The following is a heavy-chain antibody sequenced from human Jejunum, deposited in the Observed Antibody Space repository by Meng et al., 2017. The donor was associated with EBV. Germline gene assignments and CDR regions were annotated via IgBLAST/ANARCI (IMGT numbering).Heavy chain of an antibody. CDR3: AASAVVAPHY. CDR1: GFSFSDYY. V-gene: IGHV3-11*01. Sequence: VPRLVSGGGWVKPGGSLRLSWAASGFSFSDYYMGWIRQAPGKGLEWVSYISSGSGSTLYYADSVGGRFTISRDNAKNSLYLQMNSLRAEDTAVYYCAASAVVAPHYWGQGALVTVSS. CDR2: ISSGSGSTL. J-gene: IGHJ4*02. D-gene: IGHD2-15*01.